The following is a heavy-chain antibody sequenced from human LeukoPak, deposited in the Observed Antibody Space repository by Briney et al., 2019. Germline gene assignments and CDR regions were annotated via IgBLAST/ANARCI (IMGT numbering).Heavy chain of an antibody. J-gene: IGHJ4*02. CDR2: IYYSGST. Sequence: PLKTLSLTCTVSGGSISSSSYYWGWIRQPPGKGLEWIGSIYYSGSTYYNPSLKSRVTISVDTSKNQFSLKLSSVTAADTAVYYCATARYYYGSGSYYLDWGQGTLVTVSS. D-gene: IGHD3-10*01. CDR3: ATARYYYGSGSYYLD. CDR1: GGSISSSSYY. V-gene: IGHV4-39*01.